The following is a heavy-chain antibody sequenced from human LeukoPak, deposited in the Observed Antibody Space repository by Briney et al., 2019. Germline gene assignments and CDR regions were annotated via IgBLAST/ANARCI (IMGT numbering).Heavy chain of an antibody. J-gene: IGHJ4*02. V-gene: IGHV4-61*01. Sequence: SETLSLTCTVSGGSISSSSYYWSWIRQPPGKGLEWIGYIYYSGSTNYNPSLKSRVTISVDTSKNQFSLKLSSVTAADTAVYYCARSVDTAMVVDYWGQGTLVTVSS. CDR2: IYYSGST. CDR1: GGSISSSSYY. CDR3: ARSVDTAMVVDY. D-gene: IGHD5-18*01.